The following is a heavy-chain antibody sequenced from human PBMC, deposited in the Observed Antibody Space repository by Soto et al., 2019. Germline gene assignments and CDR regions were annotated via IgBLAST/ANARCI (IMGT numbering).Heavy chain of an antibody. CDR2: IYSGGST. D-gene: IGHD1-26*01. J-gene: IGHJ6*02. CDR3: ASWDAGLFGMDV. V-gene: IGHV3-53*02. CDR1: GFTVSSNY. Sequence: EVQLVETGGGLIQPGGSLRLSCAASGFTVSSNYMSWVRQAPGKGLEWVSVIYSGGSTYYSDSVEGRFTIPRDNSKNTLYLQMNRLRAEDTAVYYWASWDAGLFGMDVWGQGTTVTVSS.